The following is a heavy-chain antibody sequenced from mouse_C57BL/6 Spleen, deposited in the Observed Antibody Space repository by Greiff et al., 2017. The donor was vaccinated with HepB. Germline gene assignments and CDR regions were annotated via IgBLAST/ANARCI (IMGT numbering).Heavy chain of an antibody. CDR1: GYSITSGYD. J-gene: IGHJ4*01. CDR3: ARGLYYGNAMDY. V-gene: IGHV3-1*01. D-gene: IGHD2-1*01. Sequence: EVQGVESGPGMVKPSQSLSLTCTVTGYSITSGYDWHWIRHFPGNKLEWMGYISYSGSTNYNPSLKSRISITHDTSKNHFFLKLNSVTTEDTATYYCARGLYYGNAMDYWGQGTSVTVSA. CDR2: ISYSGST.